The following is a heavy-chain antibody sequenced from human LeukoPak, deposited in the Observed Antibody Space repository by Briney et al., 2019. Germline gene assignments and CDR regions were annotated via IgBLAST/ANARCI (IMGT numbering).Heavy chain of an antibody. CDR2: INPNSGGT. CDR1: GYTFTAYY. D-gene: IGHD3-22*01. J-gene: IGHJ3*02. V-gene: IGHV1-2*02. CDR3: ARDYYDSSGFGAFDI. Sequence: ASVKVSCKASGYTFTAYYMHWVRQAPGQGLEWMGWINPNSGGTNYAQKFQGRVTMTRDTSISTAFMELSRLRSDDTAVYYCARDYYDSSGFGAFDIWGQGTMVTVSS.